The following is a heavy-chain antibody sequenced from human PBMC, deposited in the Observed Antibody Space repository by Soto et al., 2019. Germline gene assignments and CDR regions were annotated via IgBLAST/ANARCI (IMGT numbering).Heavy chain of an antibody. D-gene: IGHD2-15*01. Sequence: QVQLQESGPGLVKPSETLSLTCTVSGDSVSSYYWSWIRQPAGRGLEWIGRIYISGSTDYNPSLTGRVSMSVDRSKNQFSLKLTSVTAADTAVYYCVRDCSGGGCYSDYGMDVWGQGTTVTVSS. V-gene: IGHV4-4*07. CDR3: VRDCSGGGCYSDYGMDV. J-gene: IGHJ6*02. CDR1: GDSVSSYY. CDR2: IYISGST.